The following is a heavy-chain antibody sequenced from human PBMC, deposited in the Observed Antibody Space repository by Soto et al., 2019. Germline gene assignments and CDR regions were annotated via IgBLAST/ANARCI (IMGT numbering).Heavy chain of an antibody. J-gene: IGHJ4*02. V-gene: IGHV3-23*01. D-gene: IGHD7-27*01. CDR2: ISGGGGNT. CDR1: GFTFSTFA. CDR3: AKASVGMWSDFDY. Sequence: EVQLLESGGGLVQPGESLTLSCAASGFTFSTFAMSWVRQAPGKGLEWVSAISGGGGNTYYAESAQGRFTISRDNSKRTLYLQMNSLRAEDTGIYSCAKASVGMWSDFDYWGQGPLVTVSS.